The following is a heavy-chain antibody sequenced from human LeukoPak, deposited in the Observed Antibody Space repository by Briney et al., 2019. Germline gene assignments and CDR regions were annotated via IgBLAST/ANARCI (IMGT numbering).Heavy chain of an antibody. CDR3: AKAPLYCSSTSCHSNYGMDV. V-gene: IGHV3-30*18. J-gene: IGHJ6*04. CDR2: ISYDGSNK. CDR1: GFTFSSYG. Sequence: PGRSLRLSCAASGFTFSSYGMHWVRQAPGKGLEWVAVISYDGSNKYYADSVKGRFTISGDNSKNTLYLQMNSLRAEDTAVYYCAKAPLYCSSTSCHSNYGMDVWGKGTTVTVSS. D-gene: IGHD2-2*01.